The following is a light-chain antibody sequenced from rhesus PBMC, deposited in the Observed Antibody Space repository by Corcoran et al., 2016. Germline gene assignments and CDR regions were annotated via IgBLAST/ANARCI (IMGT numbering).Light chain of an antibody. Sequence: QSAPIQSPSVSVSLGPSVTIPCTGTSNAIGRYNYVSWYRQQPGPTTKLMMYKVNMRPSGVSDRFSGSKCGNTASLPISGLQAKDEAEYYCSSYEASDTNIFCGGTRLTGL. CDR3: SSYEASDTNI. J-gene: IGLJ1*01. CDR1: SNAIGRYNY. CDR2: KVN. V-gene: IGLV2-11*01.